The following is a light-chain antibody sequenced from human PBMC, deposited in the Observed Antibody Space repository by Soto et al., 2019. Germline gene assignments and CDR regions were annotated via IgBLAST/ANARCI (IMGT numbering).Light chain of an antibody. CDR2: GAS. CDR1: QSVSASY. Sequence: ENVLTQSPGMVSLSPGEGVTLSCRASQSVSASYFAWYQQRPGQAPRLLIYGASNRATGIPARFSGSGSGTDFTLTISRLEPEDFVVYYCHQYGTSPCTFGQGTKLEIK. J-gene: IGKJ2*02. CDR3: HQYGTSPCT. V-gene: IGKV3-20*01.